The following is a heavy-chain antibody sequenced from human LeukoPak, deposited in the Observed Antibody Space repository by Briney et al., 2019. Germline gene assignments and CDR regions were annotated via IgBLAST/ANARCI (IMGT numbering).Heavy chain of an antibody. V-gene: IGHV1-69*13. CDR2: IIPIFGTA. CDR1: GYTFTSYG. CDR3: ARTGDDSSGNYGSSLDY. J-gene: IGHJ4*02. Sequence: GASVKVSCKASGYTFTSYGISWVRQAPGQGLEWMGGIIPIFGTANYAQNFQGRVTITADESTRTAYMELSSLRSEDTAVYYCARTGDDSSGNYGSSLDYWGQGTLVTVSS. D-gene: IGHD3-22*01.